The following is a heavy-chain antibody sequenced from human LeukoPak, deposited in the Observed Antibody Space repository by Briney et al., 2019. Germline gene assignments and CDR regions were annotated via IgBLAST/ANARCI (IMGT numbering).Heavy chain of an antibody. D-gene: IGHD3-22*01. CDR3: ARKYYYDSSGYWVFDY. Sequence: GGSLRLSCAASGFTFSSYAMSWVRQAPGKGLEWVSSISGSSSYIYYADSVKGRFTISRDNAKNSLYLQMNSLRAEDTAVYYCARKYYYDSSGYWVFDYWGQGTLVTVSS. V-gene: IGHV3-21*01. J-gene: IGHJ4*02. CDR1: GFTFSSYA. CDR2: ISGSSSYI.